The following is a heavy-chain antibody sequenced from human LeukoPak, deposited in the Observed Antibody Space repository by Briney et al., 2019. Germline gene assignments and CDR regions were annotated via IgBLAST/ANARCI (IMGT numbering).Heavy chain of an antibody. V-gene: IGHV4-31*03. CDR2: IYYSGST. J-gene: IGHJ4*02. CDR1: GGSISSGGYY. D-gene: IGHD4-17*01. CDR3: ARDADYGDYVDYFGY. Sequence: SQTLSLTRTVSGGSISSGGYYWSWIRQHPGKGLEWIGYIYYSGSTYYNPSLKSRVTISVDTSKNQFSLKLSSVTAADTAVYYCARDADYGDYVDYFGYWGQGTLVTVSS.